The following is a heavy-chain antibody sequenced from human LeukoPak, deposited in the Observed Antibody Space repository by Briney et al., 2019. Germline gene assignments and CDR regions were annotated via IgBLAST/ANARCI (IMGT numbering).Heavy chain of an antibody. J-gene: IGHJ4*02. Sequence: SETLSLTYTVSGGSISSYYWSWIRQPPGKGLEWIGYIYYSGSTNYNPSLKSRVTISVDTSKNQFSLKLSSVTAADTAVYYCARIPHTAMVAYYFDYWGQGTLVTVSS. D-gene: IGHD5-18*01. CDR3: ARIPHTAMVAYYFDY. V-gene: IGHV4-59*01. CDR1: GGSISSYY. CDR2: IYYSGST.